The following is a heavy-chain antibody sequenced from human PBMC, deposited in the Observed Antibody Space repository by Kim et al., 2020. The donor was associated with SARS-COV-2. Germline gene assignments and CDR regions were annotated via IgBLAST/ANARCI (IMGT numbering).Heavy chain of an antibody. CDR1: GFTFNNAW. CDR3: TTPNFYCSGGNCPFEY. J-gene: IGHJ4*02. V-gene: IGHV3-15*01. Sequence: GGYLRLSCAASGFTFNNAWMSWVRQAPGKGLEWVGRIKSKTDGGTTDYAAPVKGRFTITRDDSKNTLYLQMNSLKTEDTAVYYCTTPNFYCSGGNCPFEYWGQGTLVTVSS. CDR2: IKSKTDGGTT. D-gene: IGHD2-15*01.